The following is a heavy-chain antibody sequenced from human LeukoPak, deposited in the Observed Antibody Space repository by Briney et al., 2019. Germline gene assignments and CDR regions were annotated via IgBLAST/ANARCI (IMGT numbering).Heavy chain of an antibody. J-gene: IGHJ6*03. CDR1: GYTFTNYD. D-gene: IGHD2-2*01. CDR2: MNPNSGNT. Sequence: ASVKVSCXASGYTFTNYDINWVRQANGQGLEWMGWMNPNSGNTGYAQKFQGRVTMTRNTSISTAYMELSSLRSVDSAVYYCARGRRGVVPAAKNYYCYYMDVWGKGTTVTVSS. CDR3: ARGRRGVVPAAKNYYCYYMDV. V-gene: IGHV1-8*01.